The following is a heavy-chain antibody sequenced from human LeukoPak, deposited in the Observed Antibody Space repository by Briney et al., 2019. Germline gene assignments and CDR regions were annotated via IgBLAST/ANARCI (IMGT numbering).Heavy chain of an antibody. Sequence: SVKVSCKASGGTFSSYAISWVRQAPGQGLEWMGGIIPIFGTANYAQKFQGRVTITTDESTSTAYMELSSLRSEDTAVYYCASENRGIAVAGTLNPWGQGTLVTVSS. CDR2: IIPIFGTA. CDR3: ASENRGIAVAGTLNP. J-gene: IGHJ5*02. D-gene: IGHD6-19*01. V-gene: IGHV1-69*05. CDR1: GGTFSSYA.